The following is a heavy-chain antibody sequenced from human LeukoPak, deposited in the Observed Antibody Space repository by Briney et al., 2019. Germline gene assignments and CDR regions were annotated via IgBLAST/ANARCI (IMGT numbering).Heavy chain of an antibody. Sequence: GGSLRLSCAASGFTFSNYVMNWVRQAPGKGLEWVSTIGGDSATFYADSVKGRFTISRDNSKNTLYLQMNTLRVEDTALYYCAKDLLGTPQSDYWGQGTLVTVSS. CDR2: IGGDSAT. D-gene: IGHD1/OR15-1a*01. CDR3: AKDLLGTPQSDY. V-gene: IGHV3-23*01. CDR1: GFTFSNYV. J-gene: IGHJ4*02.